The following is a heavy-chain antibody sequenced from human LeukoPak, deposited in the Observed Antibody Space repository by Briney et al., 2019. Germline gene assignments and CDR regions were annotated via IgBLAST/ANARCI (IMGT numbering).Heavy chain of an antibody. Sequence: ASVKVSCKASGYTFTSYGISWVRQAPGQGLEWMGWISAYNGNTNYAQELQGRVTMTTDTSTSTAYMELRSLRSDDTAVYYCARDLSSLRNFDYWGQGTLVTVSS. CDR1: GYTFTSYG. D-gene: IGHD6-6*01. CDR3: ARDLSSLRNFDY. J-gene: IGHJ4*02. CDR2: ISAYNGNT. V-gene: IGHV1-18*01.